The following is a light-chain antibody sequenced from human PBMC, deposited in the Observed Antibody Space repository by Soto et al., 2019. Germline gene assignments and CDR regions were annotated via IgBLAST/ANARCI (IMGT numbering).Light chain of an antibody. CDR3: QQYGSSPGT. V-gene: IGKV3-20*01. J-gene: IGKJ1*01. Sequence: EIVLTQSPGTLSLSPGERATLSCRASQSVSSSYLAWYQQKAGQAPRLLIYGASSRATGIPDRFSGSGSGTDFTLTISRLEPEDCAVYYCQQYGSSPGTFGQGTKVDIK. CDR2: GAS. CDR1: QSVSSSY.